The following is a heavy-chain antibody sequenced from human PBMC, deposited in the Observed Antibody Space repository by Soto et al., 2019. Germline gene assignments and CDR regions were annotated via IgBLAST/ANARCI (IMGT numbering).Heavy chain of an antibody. D-gene: IGHD5-18*01. CDR1: GGSIGNYY. J-gene: IGHJ4*02. CDR3: ARHRYSYGVYYFDY. CDR2: IYYSGST. V-gene: IGHV4-59*08. Sequence: SETLPLTCIVSGGSIGNYYWSWIRQPPGKGLEWIGYIYYSGSTNYNPSLTSRVTISVDTSKNQFSLKLSSVTAADTAVYYCARHRYSYGVYYFDYWGQGTLVTVSS.